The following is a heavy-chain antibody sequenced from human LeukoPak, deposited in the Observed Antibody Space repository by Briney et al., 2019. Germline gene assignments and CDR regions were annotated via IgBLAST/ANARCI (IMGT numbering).Heavy chain of an antibody. Sequence: ESLKISCKGSGYSFTSYWIGWVRQMPGKGLEWMGIIYPGDSDTRYSPSFQGQVTISADKSISTAYLQWSSLKASDTAMYYCARAPRAYDILTGYPPDYWGQGTLVTVSS. D-gene: IGHD3-9*01. CDR3: ARAPRAYDILTGYPPDY. CDR1: GYSFTSYW. J-gene: IGHJ4*02. CDR2: IYPGDSDT. V-gene: IGHV5-51*01.